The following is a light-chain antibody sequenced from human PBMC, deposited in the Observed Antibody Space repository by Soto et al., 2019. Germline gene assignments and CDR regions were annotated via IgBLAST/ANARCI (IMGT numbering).Light chain of an antibody. CDR2: KAS. J-gene: IGKJ1*01. CDR1: QSISSW. V-gene: IGKV1-5*03. Sequence: DIQMTQSPSTLSASVGDRVTITCRASQSISSWLAWYQQKPGKAPKLLIYKASSLESGVPSRFSGSGSGTEFTLTISSLEPEDFAVYYCQQRSNWPPGTFGQGAKVGIK. CDR3: QQRSNWPPGT.